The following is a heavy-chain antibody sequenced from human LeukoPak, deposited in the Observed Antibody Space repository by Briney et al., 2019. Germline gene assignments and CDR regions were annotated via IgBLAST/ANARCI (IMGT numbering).Heavy chain of an antibody. V-gene: IGHV1-2*02. Sequence: ASVKVSCKASGYTFTGYYMHRVRQAPGQGLEWMGWINPNSGGTNYAQKFQGRVTMTRDTSISTAYMELSRLRSDDTAVYYCARIPLYYYDSSGYSPIFDYWGQGTLVTVSS. CDR2: INPNSGGT. D-gene: IGHD3-22*01. CDR3: ARIPLYYYDSSGYSPIFDY. J-gene: IGHJ4*02. CDR1: GYTFTGYY.